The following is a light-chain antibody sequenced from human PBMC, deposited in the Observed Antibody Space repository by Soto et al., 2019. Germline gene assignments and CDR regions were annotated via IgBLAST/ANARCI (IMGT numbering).Light chain of an antibody. J-gene: IGKJ3*01. CDR3: QQGYSNPFA. CDR2: ASS. CDR1: QNIRNS. Sequence: DIQMTQSPSSLSASVGDRVTITCRASQNIRNSLNWYQQKPGKAPKFLIYASSTLQRGVPSRFSGSASGTDLSLTISSLQTEDVATYYCQQGYSNPFAFGPGTKVDIK. V-gene: IGKV1-39*01.